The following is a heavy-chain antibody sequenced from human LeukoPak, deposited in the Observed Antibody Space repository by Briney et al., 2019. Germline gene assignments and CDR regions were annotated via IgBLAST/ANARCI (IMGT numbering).Heavy chain of an antibody. CDR3: AKVSYYDSSGPSDY. Sequence: PGGSLRLSCAASGFTLSTYAMSWVRQTPGKGLEWVAATSSSDAGTYHADSVRGRFTISRDNAKNSLYLQMNSLRAEDTAVYYWAKVSYYDSSGPSDYWGQGTLVTVSS. CDR2: TSSSDAGT. D-gene: IGHD3-22*01. CDR1: GFTLSTYA. V-gene: IGHV3-23*01. J-gene: IGHJ4*02.